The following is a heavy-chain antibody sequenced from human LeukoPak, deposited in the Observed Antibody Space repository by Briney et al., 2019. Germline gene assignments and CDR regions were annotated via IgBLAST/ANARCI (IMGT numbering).Heavy chain of an antibody. D-gene: IGHD1-26*01. V-gene: IGHV1-18*01. CDR1: GYTFTSYA. CDR2: ISVYSGKI. J-gene: IGHJ4*02. CDR3: ARGIHSGDSGPYYFDY. Sequence: ASVKVSCKASGYTFTSYAISWVRPVPGQGLEWMGWISVYSGKIDYPQRVQDRVTMTTDTSTNTAYMELRSLRSDDTAVYYCARGIHSGDSGPYYFDYWGQGTLVTVSS.